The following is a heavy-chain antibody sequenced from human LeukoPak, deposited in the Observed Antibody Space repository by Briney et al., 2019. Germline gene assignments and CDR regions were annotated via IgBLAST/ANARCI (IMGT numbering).Heavy chain of an antibody. CDR2: TNPSGGST. Sequence: GASVKVSCKASGYTFTSYYMHWVRQAPGQGLEWMGITNPSGGSTSYAQKFQGRVTMTRDMSTSTVYMELSSLRSEDTAVYYCARSGYSYGYRWENGDYWGQGTLVTVSS. D-gene: IGHD5-18*01. V-gene: IGHV1-46*01. CDR3: ARSGYSYGYRWENGDY. J-gene: IGHJ4*02. CDR1: GYTFTSYY.